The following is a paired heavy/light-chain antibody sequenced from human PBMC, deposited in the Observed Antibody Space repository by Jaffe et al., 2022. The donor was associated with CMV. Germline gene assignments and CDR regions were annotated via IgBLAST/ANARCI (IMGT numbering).Heavy chain of an antibody. CDR3: ARERGRWEAFDI. CDR1: GFIVSRNY. J-gene: IGHJ3*02. V-gene: IGHV3-53*01. D-gene: IGHD1-26*01. Sequence: EVQLVESGGGLIQPGGSLRLSCAASGFIVSRNYMSWVRQAPGKGLEWVSLIYSGGGTYYADSVEGRFTISRDDSRNILYLQMNSLRAEDTAVYYCARERGRWEAFDIWGQGTMVTVSS. CDR2: IYSGGGT.
Light chain of an antibody. CDR1: QSVLYSSNDKNY. CDR3: QQYYRTPYT. CDR2: WAS. V-gene: IGKV4-1*01. J-gene: IGKJ2*01. Sequence: DVVMTQSPNSLAVSLGERATINCKSSQSVLYSSNDKNYLGWYQQKPGQPPKLLIYWASTRESGVPDRFSGSASGTDFTLTISSLQAEDVAVYYCQQYYRTPYTFGQGTKLEIK.